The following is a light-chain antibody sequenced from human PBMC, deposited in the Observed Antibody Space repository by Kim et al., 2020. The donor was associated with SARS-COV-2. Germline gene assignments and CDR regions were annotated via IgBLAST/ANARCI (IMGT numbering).Light chain of an antibody. V-gene: IGKV3-11*01. CDR1: HSIGNS. CDR3: QQRSSWPPT. J-gene: IGKJ5*01. Sequence: LSPGERATLSCRASHSIGNSLAWYQQKPGQTPRLLIHDASNGATDIPARFSGSGSGTEFTLTISSLEPEDFAVYFCQQRSSWPPTFGQGTRLEIK. CDR2: DAS.